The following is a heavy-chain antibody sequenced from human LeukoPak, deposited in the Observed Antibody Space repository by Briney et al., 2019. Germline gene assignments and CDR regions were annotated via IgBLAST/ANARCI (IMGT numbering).Heavy chain of an antibody. J-gene: IGHJ5*02. CDR2: IYYSGST. CDR3: ATGGGNWFDP. V-gene: IGHV4-59*01. CDR1: GGSISSYY. D-gene: IGHD3-10*01. Sequence: PSETLSLTCTVSGGSISSYYWSWIRQPPGKGLEWIGYIYYSGSTNYNPSLKSRVTISVDTSKNQFSLKLSSVTAADTAVYYCATGGGNWFDPWGQGTLVTVSS.